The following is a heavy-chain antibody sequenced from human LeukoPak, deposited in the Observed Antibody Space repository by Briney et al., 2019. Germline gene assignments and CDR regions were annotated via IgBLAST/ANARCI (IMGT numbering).Heavy chain of an antibody. CDR2: INHSGST. CDR1: GGSFSGYY. V-gene: IGHV4-34*01. CDR3: ARGLGSN. D-gene: IGHD3-10*01. J-gene: IGHJ4*02. Sequence: PSETLSLTCAFYGGSFSGYYWSWIRQPPGKGLEWIGEINHSGSTNYNPSLKSRVTISVDTSKNQFSLKLSSVTAADTAVYYCARGLGSNWGQGTLVTVSS.